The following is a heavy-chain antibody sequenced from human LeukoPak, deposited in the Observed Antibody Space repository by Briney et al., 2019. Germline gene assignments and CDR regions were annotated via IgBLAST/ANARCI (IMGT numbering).Heavy chain of an antibody. V-gene: IGHV4-39*01. Sequence: PSETLSLTCTVSGGSISSSSYYWGWIRQPPGKGLEWIGSIYYSGTTYYNPSLKSRVTISVDTSKNQFSLKLSSVTAADTAVYYCARSNYYDSSGYYLEELFDYWGQGILVTVSS. J-gene: IGHJ4*02. CDR1: GGSISSSSYY. D-gene: IGHD3-22*01. CDR2: IYYSGTT. CDR3: ARSNYYDSSGYYLEELFDY.